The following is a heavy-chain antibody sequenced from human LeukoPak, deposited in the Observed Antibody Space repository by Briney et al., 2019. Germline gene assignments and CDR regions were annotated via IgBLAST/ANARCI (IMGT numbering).Heavy chain of an antibody. J-gene: IGHJ4*02. Sequence: ASVKVSCKAPGYTFTNYGISWVRQAPGQGLEWMGWISAYNGNTNYAQNLQGRVTMTTETSTSTAYMELRSLRSDDTAVCYCARVGVLRYFDWLDYWGQGTLVTVSS. CDR1: GYTFTNYG. CDR3: ARVGVLRYFDWLDY. D-gene: IGHD3-9*01. CDR2: ISAYNGNT. V-gene: IGHV1-18*01.